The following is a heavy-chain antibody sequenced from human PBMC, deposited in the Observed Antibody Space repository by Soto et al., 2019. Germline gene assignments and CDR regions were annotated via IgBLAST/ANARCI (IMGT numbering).Heavy chain of an antibody. V-gene: IGHV1-69*08. CDR1: GVSFTSYI. CDR2: SIPLQGTA. Sequence: QVQLVQSGAEVKKPGSSVKVSCEASGVSFTSYIFTWVRQAPGPGREWMGRSIPLQGTANYALQFQDRVTSISHKCTNTAGMEPRSLGPEDTALYYCAKSLVFVDHAYKGVWGEGATVGVSS. D-gene: IGHD2-21*01. J-gene: IGHJ6*03. CDR3: AKSLVFVDHAYKGV.